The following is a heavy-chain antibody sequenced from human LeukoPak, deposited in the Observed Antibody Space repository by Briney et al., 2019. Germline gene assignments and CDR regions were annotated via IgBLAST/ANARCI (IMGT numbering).Heavy chain of an antibody. D-gene: IGHD6-13*01. CDR3: ARVVAAADYNWFDP. J-gene: IGHJ5*02. Sequence: ASVKVSCKASGYTFTSYGIGWVRQAPGQGLEWMGWISAYNGNTNYAQKLQGRVTMTTDTSTSTAYMELRSLRSDDTAVYYCARVVAAADYNWFDPWGQGTLVTVSS. V-gene: IGHV1-18*01. CDR2: ISAYNGNT. CDR1: GYTFTSYG.